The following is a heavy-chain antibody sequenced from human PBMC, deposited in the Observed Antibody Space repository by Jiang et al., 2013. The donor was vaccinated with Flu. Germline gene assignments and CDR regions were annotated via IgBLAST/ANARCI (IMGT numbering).Heavy chain of an antibody. V-gene: IGHV4-59*08. D-gene: IGHD1/OR15-1a*01. J-gene: IGHJ6*04. CDR2: YSGST. CDR3: ARWNSNYGMDV. Sequence: YSGSTNYNPSLKSRVTISVDTSKNQFSLRLSSVTAADTALYYCARWNSNYGMDVWGKGTTVTVSS.